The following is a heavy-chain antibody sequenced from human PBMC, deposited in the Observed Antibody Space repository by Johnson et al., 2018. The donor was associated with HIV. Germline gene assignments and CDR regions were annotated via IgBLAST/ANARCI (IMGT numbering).Heavy chain of an antibody. CDR2: IYSGGRT. J-gene: IGHJ3*02. Sequence: VESGGGWIQPGGVPETLLCSLTFRNCAFQWVRQAPGKGLEWVSVIYSGGRTGYADSVKGRFTISRDNAKKSLYLQMNSLRAEDTALYYCSTMVQGDPVAFDIWGQGTMVTVSS. V-gene: IGHV3-53*01. CDR3: STMVQGDPVAFDI. CDR1: TFRNCA. D-gene: IGHD3-10*01.